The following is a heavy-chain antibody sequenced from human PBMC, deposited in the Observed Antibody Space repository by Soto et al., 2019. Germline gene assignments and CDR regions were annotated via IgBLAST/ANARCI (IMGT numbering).Heavy chain of an antibody. CDR3: ATGSYNWNDGGFDY. D-gene: IGHD1-1*01. Sequence: ASVKVSCKVSGYTLTELSMHWVRQAPGKGLEWMGGFDPEDGETIYAQKFQGRVTMTEDTSTDTAYMELSSLRSEDTTVYYCATGSYNWNDGGFDYWGQGTLVTVSS. J-gene: IGHJ4*02. V-gene: IGHV1-24*01. CDR1: GYTLTELS. CDR2: FDPEDGET.